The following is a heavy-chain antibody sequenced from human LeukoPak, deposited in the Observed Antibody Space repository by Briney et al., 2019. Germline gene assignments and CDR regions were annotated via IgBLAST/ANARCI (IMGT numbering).Heavy chain of an antibody. Sequence: SETLSLTCTVYGGSFSGYYWSWIRQPPGKGLEWIGEINHSGSTNYNPSLKSRVTISVDTSKNQFSLKLSSETAADTALYYCARGEPATLSYWGQGTLVTVSS. V-gene: IGHV4-34*01. CDR2: INHSGST. CDR3: ARGEPATLSY. CDR1: GGSFSGYY. J-gene: IGHJ4*02. D-gene: IGHD2-15*01.